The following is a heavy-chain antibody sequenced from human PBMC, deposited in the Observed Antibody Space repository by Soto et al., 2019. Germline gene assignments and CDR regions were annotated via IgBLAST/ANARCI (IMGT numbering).Heavy chain of an antibody. Sequence: EVQLVESGGGLVQPGGSLRLSCAASGFTFSRYAMHWGRQAPGKGLEYVSPISSNGGSTYYANSVKGRFTISRDNSKNTLYLQMGSLRPEDTAVYYCARGGRGYEFDYWGQGTLVTVSS. J-gene: IGHJ4*02. CDR3: ARGGRGYEFDY. CDR2: ISSNGGST. V-gene: IGHV3-64*01. D-gene: IGHD5-12*01. CDR1: GFTFSRYA.